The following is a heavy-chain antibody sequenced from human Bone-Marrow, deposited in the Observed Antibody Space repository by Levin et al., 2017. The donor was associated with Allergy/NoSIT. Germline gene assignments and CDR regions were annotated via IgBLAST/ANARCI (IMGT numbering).Heavy chain of an antibody. D-gene: IGHD3-16*02. V-gene: IGHV4-59*02. CDR3: ARASGDYRWVGNYYVDV. Sequence: SQTLSLPCTVSGGSVRSYYWSWIRQFPGKGLEWIGHIYYSENTNYNPSLKSRITISLDASKSQFNLSVHSVTAADSAVYYCARASGDYRWVGNYYVDVWGKGTTVTVSS. CDR1: GGSVRSYY. J-gene: IGHJ6*03. CDR2: IYYSENT.